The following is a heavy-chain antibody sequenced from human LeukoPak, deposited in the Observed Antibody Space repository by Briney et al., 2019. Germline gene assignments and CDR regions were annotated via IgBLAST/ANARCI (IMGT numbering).Heavy chain of an antibody. CDR2: INPNSGGT. CDR3: ARGGYDFWSGSKNWFDP. J-gene: IGHJ5*02. D-gene: IGHD3-3*01. V-gene: IGHV1-2*02. Sequence: ASVKVSCKASGYTFTGYYMHWVRQAPGQGLEWMGWINPNSGGTNYAQKFQGRVTMTRDTSISTAYMELSRLRSDDTAVYYCARGGYDFWSGSKNWFDPWGQGTLVTVSS. CDR1: GYTFTGYY.